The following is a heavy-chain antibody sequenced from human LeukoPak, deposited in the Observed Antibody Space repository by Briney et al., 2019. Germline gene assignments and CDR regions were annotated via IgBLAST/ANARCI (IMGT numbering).Heavy chain of an antibody. D-gene: IGHD2-2*01. CDR1: GYTFTGYY. CDR2: INPNSGGT. V-gene: IGHV1-2*02. CDR3: ARDLIVVVQAAYDAFDI. Sequence: ASVKVSCKASGYTFTGYYMHWVRQAPGQGLEWMGWINPNSGGTNYAQKFQGRVTMTRDTSISTAYMELSRLRSDDTAVYYCARDLIVVVQAAYDAFDIWGQGTMVTVSS. J-gene: IGHJ3*02.